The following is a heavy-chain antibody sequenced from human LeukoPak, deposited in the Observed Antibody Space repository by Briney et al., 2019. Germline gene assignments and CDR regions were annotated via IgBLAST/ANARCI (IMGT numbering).Heavy chain of an antibody. V-gene: IGHV4-59*01. D-gene: IGHD6-13*01. J-gene: IGHJ4*02. CDR3: ASGPYPAAGTDHQFDY. CDR1: GASISSYY. CDR2: IYYSGST. Sequence: PSETLSLTCTVSGASISSYYWSWIRQPPGKGLEWLGYIYYSGSTKYNPSLKSRVTISVDTSKNQFSLKVSSETAGDTAVYYCASGPYPAAGTDHQFDYWGQGTLVTVSS.